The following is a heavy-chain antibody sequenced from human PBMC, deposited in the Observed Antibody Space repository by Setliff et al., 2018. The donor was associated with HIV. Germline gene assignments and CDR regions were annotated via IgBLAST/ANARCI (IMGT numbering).Heavy chain of an antibody. D-gene: IGHD3-16*01. CDR1: GGSMNIHY. CDR2: IYYSGST. CDR3: ARRTIWGDAFDI. Sequence: PSETLSLTCTVSGGSMNIHYWSWIRQPPGKGLEWIGSIYYSGSTNYNPSLKSRVTISVDTSKKQSSLKLKSVTVADTAVYYCARRTIWGDAFDIWGRGTMVTVSS. V-gene: IGHV4-59*11. J-gene: IGHJ3*02.